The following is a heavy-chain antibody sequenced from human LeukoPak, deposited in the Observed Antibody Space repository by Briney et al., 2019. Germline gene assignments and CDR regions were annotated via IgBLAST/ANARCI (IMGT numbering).Heavy chain of an antibody. Sequence: GGSLRLSCAASGFTLSYYWMSWVRQAPGKGLEWVANIQEDGSNRYYVGSVKGRFTISRDNAKNSVYLQMNSLRAEDTAVYYCAREARGTRAAFDIWGQGTIITVS. CDR2: IQEDGSNR. J-gene: IGHJ3*02. CDR3: AREARGTRAAFDI. V-gene: IGHV3-7*01. CDR1: GFTLSYYW. D-gene: IGHD1-1*01.